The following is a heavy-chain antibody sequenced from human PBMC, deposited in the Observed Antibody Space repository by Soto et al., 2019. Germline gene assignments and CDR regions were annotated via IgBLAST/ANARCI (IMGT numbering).Heavy chain of an antibody. CDR3: ARGSYDSSGYYPNWFDP. J-gene: IGHJ5*02. CDR1: GYSFTSYW. CDR2: IYPGDSDT. Sequence: GESLKISCKGSGYSFTSYWIGWVRQMPGKGLEWMGIIYPGDSDTRYSPSFQGQVTISADKSISTAYLQWSSLKASDTAMYYCARGSYDSSGYYPNWFDPWGQGTLFTVSS. V-gene: IGHV5-51*01. D-gene: IGHD3-22*01.